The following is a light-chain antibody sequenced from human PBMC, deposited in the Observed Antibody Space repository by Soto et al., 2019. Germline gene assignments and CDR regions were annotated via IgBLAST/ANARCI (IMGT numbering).Light chain of an antibody. CDR1: SSDVGGYNY. J-gene: IGLJ1*01. V-gene: IGLV2-14*01. CDR2: EVS. Sequence: QSVLTQPDSVSGSPGQSITISCTGTSSDVGGYNYVSWYQQHPGKAPKLMIYEVSNRPSGVSNRFSGSKSGNTASLTISGLQAEDDADYYCSSYTSSSTYVFGTGTKVTVL. CDR3: SSYTSSSTYV.